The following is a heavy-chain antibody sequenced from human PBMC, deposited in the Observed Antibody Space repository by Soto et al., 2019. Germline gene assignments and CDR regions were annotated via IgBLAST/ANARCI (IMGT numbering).Heavy chain of an antibody. D-gene: IGHD3-16*01. Sequence: VPLLESGGGLVQPGGSLRLSCAASGFTFSSYVMSWVRQAPGKGLEWVSGITGSGGGTYYADSVKGRFTISRDSSKSTLYLKMNSLRAEDTAVYYCASPGGGASCMSHYYGMDVWGQGTTVTVSS. CDR3: ASPGGGASCMSHYYGMDV. V-gene: IGHV3-23*01. CDR2: ITGSGGGT. J-gene: IGHJ6*02. CDR1: GFTFSSYV.